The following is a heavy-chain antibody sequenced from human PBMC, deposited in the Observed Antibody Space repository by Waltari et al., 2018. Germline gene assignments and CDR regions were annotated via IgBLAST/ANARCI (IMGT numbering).Heavy chain of an antibody. Sequence: EVQLVESGGGLVQPGGSLRLPCAASGFTLSCCGMSWVRQAPGKGREGVSGINPGGAPYYADFVRGRFTISRDNSNNMLFLQMNSLRVDDTAIYYCAKEIPYSNGWLHIDSWGQGTLVSVPS. CDR1: GFTLSCCG. J-gene: IGHJ4*02. CDR2: INPGGAP. CDR3: AKEIPYSNGWLHIDS. D-gene: IGHD6-19*01. V-gene: IGHV3-23*04.